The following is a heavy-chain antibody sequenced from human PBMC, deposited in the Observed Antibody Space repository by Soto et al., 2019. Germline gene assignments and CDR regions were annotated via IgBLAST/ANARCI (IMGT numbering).Heavy chain of an antibody. CDR3: AQDPHISPPSHRLLWFGELFPPPYNWSDP. CDR2: ISYDGSNK. D-gene: IGHD3-10*01. V-gene: IGHV3-30*18. Sequence: GGSLRLSCAASGFTFSSYGMHWVRQAPGKGLEWVAVISYDGSNKYYADSVKGRFTISRDNSKNALYLQMNSLRAEDTAVYYCAQDPHISPPSHRLLWFGELFPPPYNWSDPSCRGTLVAFCS. CDR1: GFTFSSYG. J-gene: IGHJ5*02.